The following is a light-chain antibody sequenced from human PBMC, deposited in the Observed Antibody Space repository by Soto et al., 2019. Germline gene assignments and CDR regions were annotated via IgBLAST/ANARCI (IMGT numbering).Light chain of an antibody. V-gene: IGLV2-11*01. CDR3: CSYAGSYTYV. Sequence: QSALTQPRSVCGSPGQSVTISCTGTSSDVGGYNYVSWYQQHPGKAPQLMIYDVNKWPSGVPDRFSGSKSGNTASLTISGLRAEDDADYYCCSYAGSYTYVFGTGTKVTVL. CDR2: DVN. CDR1: SSDVGGYNY. J-gene: IGLJ1*01.